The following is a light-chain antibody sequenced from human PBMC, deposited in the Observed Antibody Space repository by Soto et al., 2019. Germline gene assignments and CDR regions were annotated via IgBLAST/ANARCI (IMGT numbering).Light chain of an antibody. J-gene: IGLJ3*02. CDR1: TSNIGNNY. CDR2: ENN. Sequence: QSVLTQPPSISAAPGQNVTISCSRRTSNIGNNYVSWYKQLPGTAPKLLIYENNKRRSGIPDRFSGSTPGTSATLGITGLQTGDEADYYCGTWDSSLSAGVFGGGTKVTVL. CDR3: GTWDSSLSAGV. V-gene: IGLV1-51*02.